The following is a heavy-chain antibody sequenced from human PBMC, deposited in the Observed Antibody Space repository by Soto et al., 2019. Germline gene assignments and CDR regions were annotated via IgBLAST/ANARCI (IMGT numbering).Heavy chain of an antibody. D-gene: IGHD3-10*01. J-gene: IGHJ4*02. Sequence: QVQLVESGGGVVQPGRSLRLYCAASGFAFRGYAMHWVRQAPGRGLEWVAVIWYDGSNKYYADSVKGRFTISRDNSYNTLYLQMDSLRADDTALYYCARDRTVRYCDYWGQGTLVAVSS. CDR3: ARDRTVRYCDY. CDR1: GFAFRGYA. CDR2: IWYDGSNK. V-gene: IGHV3-33*01.